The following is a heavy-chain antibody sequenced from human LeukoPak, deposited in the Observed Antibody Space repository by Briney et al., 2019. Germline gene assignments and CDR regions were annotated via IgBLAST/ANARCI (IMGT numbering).Heavy chain of an antibody. J-gene: IGHJ6*04. D-gene: IGHD3-10*02. V-gene: IGHV3-30*04. Sequence: GGSLRLSCAASGFTFSSYALHWVRQAPGKGLEWVAIISSDGGNKYYTDSVRGRFTISRDNAKNPLYLQMNSLRAEDTAVYYCAELGITMIGGVWGKGTTVTISS. CDR2: ISSDGGNK. CDR1: GFTFSSYA. CDR3: AELGITMIGGV.